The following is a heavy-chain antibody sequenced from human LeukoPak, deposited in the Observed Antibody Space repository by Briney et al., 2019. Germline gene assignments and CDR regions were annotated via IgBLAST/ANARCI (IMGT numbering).Heavy chain of an antibody. CDR1: GDSVSSNSAA. D-gene: IGHD3-22*01. J-gene: IGHJ3*02. CDR3: ARDRRYYYDSSGITPPFDI. V-gene: IGHV6-1*01. CDR2: TYYRSKWSN. Sequence: SQTLSLTCAISGDSVSSNSAAWNWIRQSPSRGLEWLGMTYYRSKWSNDYAVSVKSRITINPDTSKNQFSLQLNSVTPKDTAVYYCARDRRYYYDSSGITPPFDIWGQGTMVTVSS.